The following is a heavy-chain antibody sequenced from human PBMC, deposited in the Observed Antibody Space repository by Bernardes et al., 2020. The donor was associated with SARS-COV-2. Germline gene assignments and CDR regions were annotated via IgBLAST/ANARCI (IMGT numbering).Heavy chain of an antibody. CDR1: GGSISSSSYY. D-gene: IGHD6-13*01. CDR2: IYYSGST. V-gene: IGHV4-39*01. J-gene: IGHJ4*02. Sequence: SETLSLTCTVSGGSISSSSYYWGWIRQPPGKGLEWIGSIYYSGSTYYNPSLKSRVTISVDTSKNQFSLKLSSVTAADTAVYYCASDGYSLGRTNYWGQGTLVTVSS. CDR3: ASDGYSLGRTNY.